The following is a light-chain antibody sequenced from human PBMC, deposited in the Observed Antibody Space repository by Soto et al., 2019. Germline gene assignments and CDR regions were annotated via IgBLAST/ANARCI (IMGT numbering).Light chain of an antibody. CDR2: DVS. Sequence: QSVLTQPRSVSGSPGQSVTISCTGTSSDVGAYNYVSWYQQHPGKAPQLMIYDVSKWPSGVPDRFSGSKSGNTASLTISGIQAEDEADYYCSSYAGSNTGVFGRGTKLTVL. V-gene: IGLV2-11*01. CDR3: SSYAGSNTGV. J-gene: IGLJ3*02. CDR1: SSDVGAYNY.